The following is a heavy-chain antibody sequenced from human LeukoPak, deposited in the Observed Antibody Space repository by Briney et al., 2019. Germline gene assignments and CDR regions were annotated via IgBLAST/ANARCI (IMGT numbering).Heavy chain of an antibody. Sequence: PGGSLRLSCAASGFTFGDYDMHWVRQAPGKGLEWVSSINWSSGHKAYAASVEGRFTISRDNTKNFLYLQMSSLRPDDTAFYYCAKDAGVGSSSLSYYWYIDFWGKGTTVIVSS. CDR3: AKDAGVGSSSLSYYWYIDF. CDR1: GFTFGDYD. J-gene: IGHJ6*03. CDR2: INWSSGHK. D-gene: IGHD6-6*01. V-gene: IGHV3-9*01.